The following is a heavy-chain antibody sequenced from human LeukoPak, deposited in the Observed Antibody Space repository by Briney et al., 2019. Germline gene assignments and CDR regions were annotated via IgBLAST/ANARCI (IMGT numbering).Heavy chain of an antibody. J-gene: IGHJ5*02. Sequence: SETLSLTYTVSGYSISTSYYWGWIRQPPGKGLEWIGSIYHSGNTYYNPSLKSRVTISVDTSKNQFSLKLSSVTAADTAVYYCARVSDYYDSSGYLDNWFDPWGQGTLVTVSS. CDR2: IYHSGNT. CDR3: ARVSDYYDSSGYLDNWFDP. V-gene: IGHV4-38-2*02. CDR1: GYSISTSYY. D-gene: IGHD3-22*01.